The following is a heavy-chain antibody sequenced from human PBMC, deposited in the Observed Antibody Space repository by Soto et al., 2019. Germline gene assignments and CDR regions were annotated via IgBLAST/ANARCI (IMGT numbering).Heavy chain of an antibody. V-gene: IGHV1-69*19. J-gene: IGHJ4*02. CDR3: AREVQVHTPAFVY. Sequence: QVQLVQSGAEMKKPGSSVKVSCQSSGGTFNTYAMNWVRQAPGQGPEWMGDISPMFGAANYAPKFQGRGTITADESTGTSYMQLSSLTSEDQALYFCAREVQVHTPAFVYWGQGTLVTVSS. CDR2: ISPMFGAA. D-gene: IGHD3-10*01. CDR1: GGTFNTYA.